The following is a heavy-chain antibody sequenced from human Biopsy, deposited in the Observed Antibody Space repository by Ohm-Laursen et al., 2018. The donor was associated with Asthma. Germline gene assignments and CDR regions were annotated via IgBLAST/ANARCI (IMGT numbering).Heavy chain of an antibody. D-gene: IGHD1-7*01. CDR3: ARFIDGTFFVDY. V-gene: IGHV5-51*01. J-gene: IGHJ4*02. CDR2: IFAANSET. CDR1: GYTFSDSW. Sequence: GESLRISCKAPGYTFSDSWIGWVRQMSGKGLEWMGIIFAANSETKYSPSFQGQVTISVDMSISTAFLQWSSLKASDTAMYYCARFIDGTFFVDYWGQGTLVTVSS.